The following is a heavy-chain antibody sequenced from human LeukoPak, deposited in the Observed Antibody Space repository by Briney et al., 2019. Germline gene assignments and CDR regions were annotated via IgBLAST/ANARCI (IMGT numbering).Heavy chain of an antibody. CDR1: GFTFSRYG. CDR3: AKDRGPYCSSTSCYNAFDI. V-gene: IGHV3-30*02. J-gene: IGHJ3*02. CDR2: IRYDGNNE. D-gene: IGHD2-2*02. Sequence: GGSLRLSCAASGFTFSRYGMHWVRQAPGKGLEWVAFIRYDGNNEHYADSVKGRFTISRDYSKNTLYLQMNSLRAEDTAVFYCAKDRGPYCSSTSCYNAFDIWGQGTMVTVSS.